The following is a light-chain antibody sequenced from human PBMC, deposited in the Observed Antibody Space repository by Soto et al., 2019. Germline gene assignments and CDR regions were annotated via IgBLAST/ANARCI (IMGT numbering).Light chain of an antibody. CDR3: GTWDSRLSVVV. CDR1: SSNIGNNY. J-gene: IGLJ2*01. Sequence: QSVLTQPPSVSAAPGQKVTISCSGSSSNIGNNYVSCYQQLPGTAPKLLIYDSNNRPSGIPDRFSGSKSGTSATLGITGLQTGDEADYYCGTWDSRLSVVVFGGGTKLTVL. CDR2: DSN. V-gene: IGLV1-51*01.